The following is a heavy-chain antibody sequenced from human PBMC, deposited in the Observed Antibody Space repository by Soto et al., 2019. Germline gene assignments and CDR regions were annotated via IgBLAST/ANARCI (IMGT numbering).Heavy chain of an antibody. D-gene: IGHD1-26*01. V-gene: IGHV3-9*01. Sequence: EVQLVESGGGLVQPGRSLRLSCAASGFTFDDYAMHWVRQAPGKGLEWVSGISWNSGSIGYADSVKGRVTISRDNAKNSLYLQMNSLRAEDTALYYCAKDNEVLGGAYSYYYMDLWGKGTTVTVSS. CDR1: GFTFDDYA. J-gene: IGHJ6*03. CDR2: ISWNSGSI. CDR3: AKDNEVLGGAYSYYYMDL.